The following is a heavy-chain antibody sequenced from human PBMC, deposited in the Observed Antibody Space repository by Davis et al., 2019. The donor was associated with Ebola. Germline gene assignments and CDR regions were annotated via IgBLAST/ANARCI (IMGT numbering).Heavy chain of an antibody. V-gene: IGHV3-23*01. CDR1: GFTFDLYA. J-gene: IGHJ2*01. D-gene: IGHD1-7*01. Sequence: GESLKIPCAASGFTFDLYAMSWVRPAPGKGLEWVSATTLSGGSTYYADSVKGRFTISRDNSRNTLYLQMNSLRAEDTALHYCAKDGGNYPYWYFDLWGRGTLVTVSS. CDR3: AKDGGNYPYWYFDL. CDR2: TTLSGGST.